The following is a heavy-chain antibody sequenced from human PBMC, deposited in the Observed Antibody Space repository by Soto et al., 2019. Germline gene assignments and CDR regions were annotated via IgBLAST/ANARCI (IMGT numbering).Heavy chain of an antibody. Sequence: QVQLQESGPGLVKPSETLSLTCTVSGGSISSYYWSWIRQPPGKGLEWIGYIYYSGSTNYNPSLKSRVTISVDTSQHQFSLKLSSVTAADTAVYYCARGTDYDDSIGWHLDYWGQGTLVTVSS. CDR2: IYYSGST. CDR3: ARGTDYDDSIGWHLDY. J-gene: IGHJ4*02. V-gene: IGHV4-59*01. D-gene: IGHD3-22*01. CDR1: GGSISSYY.